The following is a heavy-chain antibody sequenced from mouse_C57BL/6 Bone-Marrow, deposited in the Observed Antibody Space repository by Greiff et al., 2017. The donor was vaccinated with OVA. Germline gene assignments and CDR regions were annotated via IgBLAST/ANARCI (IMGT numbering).Heavy chain of an antibody. CDR3: ARDANYGSFYAMDY. CDR1: GFTFSDFY. J-gene: IGHJ4*01. V-gene: IGHV7-1*01. D-gene: IGHD1-1*01. Sequence: EVQVVESGGGLVQSGRSLRLSCATSGFTFSDFYMEWVRQAPGKGLEWIAASSNKANDYTTEYSASVKGRFIVSRDSFQCILYLQMNALRAEDTAIYYCARDANYGSFYAMDYWGPGTSVTVSS. CDR2: SSNKANDYTT.